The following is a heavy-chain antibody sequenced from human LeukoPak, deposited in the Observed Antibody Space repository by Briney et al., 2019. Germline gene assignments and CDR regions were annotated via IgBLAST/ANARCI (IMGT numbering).Heavy chain of an antibody. Sequence: GGSLRLSCAASGFTFSSYSMNWVRQAPGKGLEWVSGISGHGDITYYADSVKGRFTISRDNSRNTVYLQMNSLRAEDTAVYYCARDRYYYDSSGYPLDYWGQGTLVTVSS. CDR3: ARDRYYYDSSGYPLDY. CDR2: ISGHGDIT. J-gene: IGHJ4*02. D-gene: IGHD3-22*01. CDR1: GFTFSSYS. V-gene: IGHV3-23*01.